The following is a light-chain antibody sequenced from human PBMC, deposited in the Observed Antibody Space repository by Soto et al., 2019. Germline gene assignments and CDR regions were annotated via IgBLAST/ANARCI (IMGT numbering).Light chain of an antibody. J-gene: IGKJ1*01. CDR3: QQYNTYPLT. CDR1: QDISNY. Sequence: DIQMTQSPSSLSASVGDRVTITCRAGQDISNYLAWFQQQPGKAPRSLIYVASTLQSGVPSRFSGSGSGTDFTLTISSLQPEDFATYFCQQYNTYPLTFGQGTKVDIK. V-gene: IGKV1-16*01. CDR2: VAS.